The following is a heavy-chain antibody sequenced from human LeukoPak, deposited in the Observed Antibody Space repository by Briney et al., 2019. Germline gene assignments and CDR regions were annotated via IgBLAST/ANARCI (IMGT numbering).Heavy chain of an antibody. J-gene: IGHJ4*02. CDR3: TRGSSRTGYNC. D-gene: IGHD3/OR15-3a*01. V-gene: IGHV3-23*01. Sequence: PGGSLSLSCAASGFTLSSYAMTWVRQAPGKGLEWVSAIASGGSTYYADSVKGRFTISRDNSKNTLYLQMNSLRVEDTAVYYCTRGSSRTGYNCWGQGVLVTVSS. CDR1: GFTLSSYA. CDR2: IASGGST.